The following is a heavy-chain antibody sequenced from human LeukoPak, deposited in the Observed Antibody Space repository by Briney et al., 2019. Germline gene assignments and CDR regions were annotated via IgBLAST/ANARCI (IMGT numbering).Heavy chain of an antibody. Sequence: GGSLILSCAASGFTFSSYWMHWVRQAPGKGLEWVSSISSSSSYIYYADSVKGRFTISRDNAKNSLYLQMNSLRAEDTAVYYCARARGHTIFGVVTPPAGWFDPWGQGTLVTVSS. V-gene: IGHV3-21*01. CDR2: ISSSSSYI. D-gene: IGHD3-3*01. CDR1: GFTFSSYW. CDR3: ARARGHTIFGVVTPPAGWFDP. J-gene: IGHJ5*02.